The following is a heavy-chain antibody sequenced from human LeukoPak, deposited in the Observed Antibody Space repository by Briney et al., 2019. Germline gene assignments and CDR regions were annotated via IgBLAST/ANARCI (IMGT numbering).Heavy chain of an antibody. CDR3: ARESGHTYDYCDY. D-gene: IGHD5-18*01. V-gene: IGHV3-23*01. J-gene: IGHJ4*01. Sequence: GGSLRLSCAASGFTFNNYAMTWVRQAPGKGLEWVSAISGSAGTTYYADSVKGRFTISRVNSKNTLYLQMNSLRAEDTAVYYCARESGHTYDYCDYWGHGTLVTVSS. CDR1: GFTFNNYA. CDR2: ISGSAGTT.